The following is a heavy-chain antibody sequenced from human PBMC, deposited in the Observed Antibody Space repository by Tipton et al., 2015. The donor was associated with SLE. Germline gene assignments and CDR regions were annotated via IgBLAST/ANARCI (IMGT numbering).Heavy chain of an antibody. D-gene: IGHD6-13*01. J-gene: IGHJ2*01. V-gene: IGHV4-34*01. CDR3: TRAEFSSNWYMYWHFDL. Sequence: TLSLTCAVYGRSFIGSYWTWIRQPPGKGLEWIGDIDHSGVTHHNPSLKSRVTISRDTSGNQFSLNLSSVTASDTAVYFCTRAEFSSNWYMYWHFDLWGRGTLVTVSS. CDR1: GRSFIGSY. CDR2: IDHSGVT.